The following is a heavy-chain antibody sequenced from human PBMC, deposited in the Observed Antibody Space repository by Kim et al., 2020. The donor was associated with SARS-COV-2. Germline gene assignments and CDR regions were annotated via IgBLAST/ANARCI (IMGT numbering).Heavy chain of an antibody. D-gene: IGHD1-26*01. Sequence: SETLSLTCTVSGGSISSYYWSWIRQPPGKGLEWIGYIYYSGSTNYNPSLKSRVTISVDTSKNQFSLKLSSVTAADTAVYYCARDMGAQGWFDPWGQGTLVTVSS. J-gene: IGHJ5*02. CDR3: ARDMGAQGWFDP. CDR1: GGSISSYY. V-gene: IGHV4-59*13. CDR2: IYYSGST.